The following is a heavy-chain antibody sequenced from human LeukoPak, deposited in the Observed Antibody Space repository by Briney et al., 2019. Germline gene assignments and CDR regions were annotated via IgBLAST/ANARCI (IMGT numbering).Heavy chain of an antibody. D-gene: IGHD3-3*01. V-gene: IGHV3-23*01. CDR3: TSRPGRVLGVADF. J-gene: IGHJ4*02. Sequence: GGSLRLSCAASGFIFSSRGMSWVRQAPGKGLEWVSGISGSGDTTYDADSVKGRFTISRDNSKNTVFLQMNSLRAEDTAVYYCTSRPGRVLGVADFWGPGTLVTVSS. CDR2: ISGSGDTT. CDR1: GFIFSSRG.